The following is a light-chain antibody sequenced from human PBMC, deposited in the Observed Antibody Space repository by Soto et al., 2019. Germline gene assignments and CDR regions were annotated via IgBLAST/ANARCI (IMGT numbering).Light chain of an antibody. CDR2: DVS. CDR3: SSYTSSSRV. CDR1: SSDVGGYNY. V-gene: IGLV2-14*01. J-gene: IGLJ3*02. Sequence: QSVLTQPASVSGSPGQSITISCTGTSSDVGGYNYVSWYQQHPGKAPKLMIYDVSNRPSGVSNRFSGSKSGNTASLTISGLQSEYEADYYCSSYTSSSRVCGVGTKLPVL.